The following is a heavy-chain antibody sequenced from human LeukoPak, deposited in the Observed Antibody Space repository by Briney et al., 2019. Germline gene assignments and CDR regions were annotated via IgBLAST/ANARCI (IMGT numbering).Heavy chain of an antibody. V-gene: IGHV4-34*01. CDR3: ARGPPARPDYYYYYYMDV. J-gene: IGHJ6*03. CDR2: INHSGST. Sequence: PSETLSLTCAVYGGSFSGYYWSWIRQPPGKGLEWIGEINHSGSTNYNPSLKSRVTISVDTSKNQFSLKLSSVTAADTAVYYCARGPPARPDYYYYYYMDVWGKGTTVTVS. D-gene: IGHD6-6*01. CDR1: GGSFSGYY.